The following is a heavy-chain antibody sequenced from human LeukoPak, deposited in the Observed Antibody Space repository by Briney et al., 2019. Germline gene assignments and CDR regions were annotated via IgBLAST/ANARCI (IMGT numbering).Heavy chain of an antibody. J-gene: IGHJ4*02. Sequence: ASVKVSCKASGGTFSSYAISWVRQAPGQGLEWMGRIIPIFVTANSAQKFQGRVTITTDEYTSTAYMELGSLRSEDTAVYYCARATVYDSSGYNFDYWGQGTLVTVSS. CDR2: IIPIFVTA. D-gene: IGHD3-22*01. CDR1: GGTFSSYA. V-gene: IGHV1-69*05. CDR3: ARATVYDSSGYNFDY.